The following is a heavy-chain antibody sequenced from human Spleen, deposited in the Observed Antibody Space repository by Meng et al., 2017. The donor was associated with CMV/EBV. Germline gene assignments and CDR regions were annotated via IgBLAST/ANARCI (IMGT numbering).Heavy chain of an antibody. D-gene: IGHD1-26*01. CDR2: INPDGGTT. CDR1: GYTFITYY. Sequence: ASVKVSCKASGYTFITYYIHWVRQAPGQGLEWMGRINPDGGTTTYSQKFQGRVTMTRDTSTSTVYMELSSLRSEDTAVYYCAREVVGGALDYWGQGTLVTVSS. CDR3: AREVVGGALDY. J-gene: IGHJ4*02. V-gene: IGHV1-46*01.